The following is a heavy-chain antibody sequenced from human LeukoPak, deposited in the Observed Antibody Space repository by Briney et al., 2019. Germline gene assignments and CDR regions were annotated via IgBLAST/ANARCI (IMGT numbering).Heavy chain of an antibody. CDR1: GFTFEDYG. Sequence: GRSLRLSCAASGFTFEDYGMSWVRHAPGKGLEWVSGINWNGDSTGYADSVKGRFTISRDNARYSVYLQMNSLRAEDTAFYYCARVGGAVVPAAACFDFWGQGTLVTVSS. J-gene: IGHJ4*02. D-gene: IGHD2-2*01. V-gene: IGHV3-20*04. CDR3: ARVGGAVVPAAACFDF. CDR2: INWNGDST.